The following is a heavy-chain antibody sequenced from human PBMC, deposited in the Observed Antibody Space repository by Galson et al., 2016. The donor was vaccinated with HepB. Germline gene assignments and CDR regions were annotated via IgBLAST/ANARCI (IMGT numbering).Heavy chain of an antibody. D-gene: IGHD1-26*01. J-gene: IGHJ4*01. CDR1: GASVSRSSYN. Sequence: ETLSLTCTVSGASVSRSSYNWGWIRQPPGKGLEWIGRVSYTGTTLYNPSLRSRVTVSVDTSKNQFSLQLRSLIATDTAVYYCAKLPGNGATVFRYWGHGTLVTVSS. V-gene: IGHV4-39*01. CDR3: AKLPGNGATVFRY. CDR2: VSYTGTT.